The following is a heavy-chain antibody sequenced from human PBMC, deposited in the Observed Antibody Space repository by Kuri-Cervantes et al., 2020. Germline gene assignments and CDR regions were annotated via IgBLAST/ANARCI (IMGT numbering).Heavy chain of an antibody. Sequence: GESLKISCAASGFTFSSYGMHWVRQTPGKGLMWVARINSDESDRTYADSVKGRVTISRDNSKNTLYLQMNSLRAEDTAVYYCARDWSADYYDLSPAEAPPPKYYYYMDVWGKGTTVTVSS. CDR3: ARDWSADYYDLSPAEAPPPKYYYYMDV. D-gene: IGHD3-3*01. CDR2: INSDESDR. V-gene: IGHV3-74*03. J-gene: IGHJ6*03. CDR1: GFTFSSYG.